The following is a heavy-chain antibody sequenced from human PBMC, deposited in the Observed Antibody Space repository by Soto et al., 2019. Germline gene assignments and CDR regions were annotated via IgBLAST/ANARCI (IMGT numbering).Heavy chain of an antibody. CDR3: ARSNAVAQYYYYVMDV. CDR2: ISYDGSNK. J-gene: IGHJ6*02. CDR1: GFTFSSYA. D-gene: IGHD2-8*01. V-gene: IGHV3-30-3*01. Sequence: PGGSLRLSCAASGFTFSSYAMHWVRQAPGKGLEWVAVISYDGSNKYYADSVKGRFTISRDNSKNTLYLQMNSLRAEDTAVYYCARSNAVAQYYYYVMDVWGQGTTVTVSS.